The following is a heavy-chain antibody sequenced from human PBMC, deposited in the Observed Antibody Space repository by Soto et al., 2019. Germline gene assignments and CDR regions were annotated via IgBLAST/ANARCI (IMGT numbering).Heavy chain of an antibody. CDR1: GFTFSYYG. V-gene: IGHV3-33*08. CDR3: ARDADTTGHYSHFDR. J-gene: IGHJ4*02. Sequence: QVQLVESGGGVVQPGGSLRLSCAASGFTFSYYGFHWVRQAPGKGLEWVAVMHTGGNEKYYVDSVKGLFTVSRDDSRNMVYLEMSGLRAEDTAEYFCARDADTTGHYSHFDRWGRGALVAVS. D-gene: IGHD3-9*01. CDR2: MHTGGNEK.